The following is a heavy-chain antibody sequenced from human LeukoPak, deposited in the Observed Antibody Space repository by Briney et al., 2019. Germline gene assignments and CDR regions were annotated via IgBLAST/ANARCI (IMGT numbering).Heavy chain of an antibody. CDR1: GYTFTSYD. V-gene: IGHV1-8*01. J-gene: IGHJ4*02. D-gene: IGHD6-13*01. Sequence: ASVKVSCKASGYTFTSYDINWVRQATGQGLEWMEWMNPNSGNTGYAQKFQGRVTMTRNTSISTAYMELSSLRSEDTAVYYCATLVAAGTYFDYWGQGTLVTVSS. CDR3: ATLVAAGTYFDY. CDR2: MNPNSGNT.